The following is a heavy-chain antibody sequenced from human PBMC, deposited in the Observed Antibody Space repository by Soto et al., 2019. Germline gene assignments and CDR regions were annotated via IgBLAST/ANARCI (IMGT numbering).Heavy chain of an antibody. Sequence: QVQLVQSGAEVKKPGSSVKVSCKASGGTFSSYAISWVRQAPGQGLEWMGGIIPIFGTTNYAQKFQGRVTITADESTSTAYMELSSLRSEDTAVYYCARSYYDSSGYLLDWFDPWGQGTLVTVSS. V-gene: IGHV1-69*12. CDR1: GGTFSSYA. J-gene: IGHJ5*02. CDR2: IIPIFGTT. CDR3: ARSYYDSSGYLLDWFDP. D-gene: IGHD3-22*01.